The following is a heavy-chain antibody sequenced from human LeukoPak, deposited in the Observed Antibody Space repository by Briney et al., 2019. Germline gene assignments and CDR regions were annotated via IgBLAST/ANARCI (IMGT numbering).Heavy chain of an antibody. J-gene: IGHJ5*02. D-gene: IGHD3-10*01. CDR3: ARIYGRPPRFDP. Sequence: PSQTLSLTCTVSGGSISSGSYYWSWIRQPAGKGLEWIGRIYTSGSTNYNPSLKSRVTISVDTSKNQFSLKLSSVTAADTAVYYCARIYGRPPRFDPWGQGTLVTVSS. V-gene: IGHV4-61*02. CDR1: GGSISSGSYY. CDR2: IYTSGST.